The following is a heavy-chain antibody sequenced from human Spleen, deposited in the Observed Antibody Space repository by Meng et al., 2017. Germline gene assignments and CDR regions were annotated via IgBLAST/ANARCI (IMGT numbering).Heavy chain of an antibody. V-gene: IGHV4-4*02. D-gene: IGHD6-19*01. Sequence: QVQLQEWGPGPVKPSGTLSLTCAVSGGSISSSNWWNWVRQPPGKGLEWIGEIYHLGSTNYNPSLKSRVTISVDKSKTQFSLKVTSVTAADTAVYYCAVFSSGWGPFDCWGQGTLVTVSS. CDR1: GGSISSSNW. CDR2: IYHLGST. CDR3: AVFSSGWGPFDC. J-gene: IGHJ4*01.